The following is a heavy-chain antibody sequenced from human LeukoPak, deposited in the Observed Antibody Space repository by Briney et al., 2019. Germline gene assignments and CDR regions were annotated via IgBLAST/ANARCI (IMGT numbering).Heavy chain of an antibody. J-gene: IGHJ6*03. CDR2: INHSGST. CDR1: GGSFSGYY. V-gene: IGHV4-34*01. Sequence: SEALSLTCAVYGGSFSGYYWSWIRQPPGKGLEWIGEINHSGSTNYNPSLKSRVTISVDTSKNQFSLKLSSVTAADTAVYYCARHVVDSSRGYYYYIDVWGKGTAVTISS. D-gene: IGHD3-22*01. CDR3: ARHVVDSSRGYYYYIDV.